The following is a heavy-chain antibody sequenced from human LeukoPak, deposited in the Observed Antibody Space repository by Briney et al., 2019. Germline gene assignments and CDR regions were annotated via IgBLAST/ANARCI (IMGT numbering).Heavy chain of an antibody. V-gene: IGHV4-39*07. Sequence: SSETLSLTCTVSVGSISTTTYYWGWIRQAPGKGLEWIGSIYYGGSTYYSPSLKSRVTISLGTSKHQFSLKLSSVTAADTAVYYCSFNLGSGSYAFDIWGQGTMVTVSS. CDR1: VGSISTTTYY. J-gene: IGHJ3*02. D-gene: IGHD3-10*01. CDR3: SFNLGSGSYAFDI. CDR2: IYYGGST.